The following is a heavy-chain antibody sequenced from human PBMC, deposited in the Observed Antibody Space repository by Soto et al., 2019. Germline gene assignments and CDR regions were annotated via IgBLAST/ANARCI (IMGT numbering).Heavy chain of an antibody. CDR1: GYTFTGYY. CDR2: INPNSGGT. J-gene: IGHJ6*02. D-gene: IGHD2-21*01. V-gene: IGHV1-2*02. CDR3: ARRGGAKSIEYYYYGMDV. Sequence: GASVKVSCKASGYTFTGYYMRWVRQAPGQGLEWMGWINPNSGGTNYAQKFQGRVTMTRDTSISTAYMELSRLRSDDTAVYYCARRGGAKSIEYYYYGMDVWGQGTTVTVSS.